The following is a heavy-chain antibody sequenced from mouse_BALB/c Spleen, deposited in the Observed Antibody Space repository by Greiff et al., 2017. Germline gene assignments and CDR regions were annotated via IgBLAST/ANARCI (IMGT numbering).Heavy chain of an antibody. D-gene: IGHD1-1*01. J-gene: IGHJ3*01. CDR2: IDPENGDT. CDR1: GFNIKDYY. V-gene: IGHV14-4*02. CDR3: APHYYGSSLAWFAY. Sequence: VQLQQSGAELVRSGASVKLSCTASGFNIKDYYMHWVKQRPEQGLEWIGWIDPENGDTEYAPKFQGKATMTADTSSNTAYLQLSSLTSEDTAVYYCAPHYYGSSLAWFAYWGQGTLVTVSA.